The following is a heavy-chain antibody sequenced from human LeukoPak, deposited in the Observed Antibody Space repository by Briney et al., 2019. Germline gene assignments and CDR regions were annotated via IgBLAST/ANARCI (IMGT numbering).Heavy chain of an antibody. CDR2: ISWNSGSI. CDR3: ARGRFSSSWYYFDY. Sequence: PGRSLRLSCAASGFTFSSYAMSWVRQAPGKGLEWVSGISWNSGSIGYADSVKGRFTISRDNAKNSLYLQMNSLRAEDTAVYYCARGRFSSSWYYFDYWGQGTLVTVSS. CDR1: GFTFSSYA. D-gene: IGHD6-13*01. V-gene: IGHV3-9*01. J-gene: IGHJ4*02.